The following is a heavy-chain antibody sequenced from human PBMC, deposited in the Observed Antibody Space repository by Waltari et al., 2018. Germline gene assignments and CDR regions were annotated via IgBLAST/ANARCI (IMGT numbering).Heavy chain of an antibody. CDR1: GFTFSSYE. D-gene: IGHD1-26*01. Sequence: EVQLVESGGGLVQPGGSLRLSCAASGFTFSSYEMNWVRQAPGKGLVWVSYISSSGSTIYDADSVKGRFTISRDNAKNSLYLQMNSLRAEDTAVYYCARENSGGSYYYYYGMDVWGQGTTVTVSS. CDR2: ISSSGSTI. V-gene: IGHV3-48*03. J-gene: IGHJ6*02. CDR3: ARENSGGSYYYYYGMDV.